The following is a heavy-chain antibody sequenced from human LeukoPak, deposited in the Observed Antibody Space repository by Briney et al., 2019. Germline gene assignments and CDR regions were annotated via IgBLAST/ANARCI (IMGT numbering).Heavy chain of an antibody. CDR2: IYHSGST. V-gene: IGHV4-38-2*02. Sequence: SETLSLTCTVSGYSISSGYYWGWIRQPPGKGLEWIGSIYHSGSTNYNPSLKSRVTISVDTSKNQFSLKLSSVTAADTAVYYCARQGSGYYYYYYMDVWGKGTTVTISS. D-gene: IGHD3-10*01. J-gene: IGHJ6*03. CDR3: ARQGSGYYYYYYMDV. CDR1: GYSISSGYY.